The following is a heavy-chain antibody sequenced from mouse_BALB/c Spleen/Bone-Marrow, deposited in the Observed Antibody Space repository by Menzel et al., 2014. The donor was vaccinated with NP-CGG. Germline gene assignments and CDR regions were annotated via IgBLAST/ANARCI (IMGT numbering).Heavy chain of an antibody. Sequence: VQLQQSGPGLVQPSQSLSITCTVSGFSFPNYGVHWVRQSPGKGLEWLGVIWSGGSTDYNAAFISRLSISKDNSKSQVFFKTNSLQVNDTAIYYCARNPVGRNYFDYWGQGTTLTVSS. V-gene: IGHV2-2*02. CDR2: IWSGGST. CDR1: GFSFPNYG. CDR3: ARNPVGRNYFDY. D-gene: IGHD4-1*01. J-gene: IGHJ2*01.